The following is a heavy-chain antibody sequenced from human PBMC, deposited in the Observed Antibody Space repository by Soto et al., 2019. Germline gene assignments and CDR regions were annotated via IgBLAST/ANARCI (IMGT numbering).Heavy chain of an antibody. V-gene: IGHV3-9*01. J-gene: IGHJ3*02. CDR2: ISWNSGSI. Sequence: GGSLRLSCAASGFTFDDYAMHWVRQAPGKGLEWVSGISWNSGSIGYADSVKGRFTISRDNAKNSLYLQMNSLRAEDTALYYCAKEKSYSFSSSWDAFDIWGQGTMVTVSS. CDR1: GFTFDDYA. D-gene: IGHD6-13*01. CDR3: AKEKSYSFSSSWDAFDI.